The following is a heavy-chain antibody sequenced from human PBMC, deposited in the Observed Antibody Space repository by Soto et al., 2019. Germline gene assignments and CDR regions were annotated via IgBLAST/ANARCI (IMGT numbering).Heavy chain of an antibody. V-gene: IGHV3-30*03. D-gene: IGHD1-26*01. Sequence: QVQLVEFGGGVVQPGRSLRLSCAASGFTFSPYGIHRVRQAPGKGLEWLAVISYDGSNKHYADSVKGRFTVSRDNSKNTLYLQMNSLRAEDTAVYFCARYSGKYQGPIDYWGQGTLVTVSS. CDR2: ISYDGSNK. J-gene: IGHJ4*02. CDR3: ARYSGKYQGPIDY. CDR1: GFTFSPYG.